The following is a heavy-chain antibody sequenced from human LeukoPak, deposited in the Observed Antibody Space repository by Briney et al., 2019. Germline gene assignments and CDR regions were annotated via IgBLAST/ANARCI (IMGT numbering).Heavy chain of an antibody. V-gene: IGHV3-11*04. Sequence: PGGSLRLSCAASGFRFSDYYLTWIRQAPGKGLEWVSYISGSGTTTNYADSVKGRFTISRDNAKNSLSLQMNSLRAEDTAVYYCARQGIHYYETGGYYYTRSFDYWGLGTLVTVSS. D-gene: IGHD3-22*01. J-gene: IGHJ4*02. CDR1: GFRFSDYY. CDR3: ARQGIHYYETGGYYYTRSFDY. CDR2: ISGSGTTT.